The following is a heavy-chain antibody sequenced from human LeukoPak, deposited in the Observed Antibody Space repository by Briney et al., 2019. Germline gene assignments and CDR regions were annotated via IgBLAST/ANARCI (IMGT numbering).Heavy chain of an antibody. CDR3: ARGPLVRAPTNYYYYMDV. Sequence: PSQTLSLTCTVSGGSISSGSYYWSWIRQPAGKGLEWIGRIYTSGSTNYNPSLKSRVTISVDTSKNQFSLKLSSVTAADTAVYYCARGPLVRAPTNYYYYMDVWGKGTTVTVS. J-gene: IGHJ6*03. CDR1: GGSISSGSYY. CDR2: IYTSGST. D-gene: IGHD1/OR15-1a*01. V-gene: IGHV4-61*02.